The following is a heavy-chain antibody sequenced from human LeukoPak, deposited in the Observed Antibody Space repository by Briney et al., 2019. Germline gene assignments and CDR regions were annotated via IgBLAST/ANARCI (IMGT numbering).Heavy chain of an antibody. D-gene: IGHD3-22*01. V-gene: IGHV4-34*01. CDR1: GGSFSGYY. CDR2: INHSGST. Sequence: SETLSLTCAVYGGSFSGYYWSWIRQPPGKGLEWIGEINHSGSTSYNPSLKSRVTISVDTSKNQFSLKLSSVTAADTAVYYCAREVNYYRYFQHWGQGTLVTVSS. CDR3: AREVNYYRYFQH. J-gene: IGHJ1*01.